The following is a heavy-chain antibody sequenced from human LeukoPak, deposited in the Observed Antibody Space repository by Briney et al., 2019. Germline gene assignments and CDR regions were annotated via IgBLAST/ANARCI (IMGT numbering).Heavy chain of an antibody. Sequence: SETLSLTCTVSGGSISSYYWSWIRQPPGKGLERIGYIYYSGSTNYNPSLKSRVTISVDTSKNQFSLKLSSVTAADTAVYYCARESGMTMVVTDAFDIWGQGTMVTVSS. CDR1: GGSISSYY. D-gene: IGHD4-23*01. CDR2: IYYSGST. J-gene: IGHJ3*02. V-gene: IGHV4-59*01. CDR3: ARESGMTMVVTDAFDI.